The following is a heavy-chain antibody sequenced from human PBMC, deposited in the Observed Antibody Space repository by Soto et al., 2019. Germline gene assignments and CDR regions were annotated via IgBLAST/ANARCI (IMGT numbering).Heavy chain of an antibody. CDR1: GFTFSSYA. J-gene: IGHJ6*02. CDR3: AKGGIVLNYGMDV. V-gene: IGHV3-23*01. CDR2: ISGSGGST. Sequence: GGSLRLSCAASGFTFSSYAMSWVRQAPGKGLEWVSAISGSGGSTYYADSGKGRLTISRDNSKNTLYLQMNSLRAEDTAVYYGAKGGIVLNYGMDVWGQGTTVTSP. D-gene: IGHD2-8*01.